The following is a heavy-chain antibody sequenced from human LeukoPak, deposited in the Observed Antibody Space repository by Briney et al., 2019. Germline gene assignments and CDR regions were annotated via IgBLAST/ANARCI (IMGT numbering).Heavy chain of an antibody. V-gene: IGHV1-8*03. J-gene: IGHJ5*02. Sequence: ASVKVSCKASGYTFTNYDINWVRQAAGQGLEWMGWMNPNSSNAAYAQKFQGRVTITRNTSITTAYMDLSSLTSEDTAVYYCARDIAGATLRGWFDPWGQGTLVTVSS. CDR1: GYTFTNYD. CDR2: MNPNSSNA. CDR3: ARDIAGATLRGWFDP. D-gene: IGHD1-1*01.